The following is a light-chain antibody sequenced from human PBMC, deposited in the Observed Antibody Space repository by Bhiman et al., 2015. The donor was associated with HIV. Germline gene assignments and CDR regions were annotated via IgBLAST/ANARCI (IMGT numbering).Light chain of an antibody. CDR3: QSYDSSLSGIYV. CDR1: SSNIGNNY. J-gene: IGLJ1*01. CDR2: GNS. V-gene: IGLV1-40*01. Sequence: QSVLTQPPSVSAAPGQKVTISCSGSSSNIGNNYVSWYQQLPGTAPKLLIYGNSNRPSGVPDRFSGSKSGTSASLAITGLQGEDEGDYYCQSYDSSLSGIYVFGTGTKVTVL.